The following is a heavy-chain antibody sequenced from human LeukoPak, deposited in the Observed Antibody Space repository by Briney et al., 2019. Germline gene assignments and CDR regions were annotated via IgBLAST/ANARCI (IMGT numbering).Heavy chain of an antibody. CDR2: IYYTGST. J-gene: IGHJ4*02. V-gene: IGHV4-59*01. Sequence: KTSETLSLTCTVAGGSISNSYWSWIRQPPGKGLEWIGYIYYTGSTNYNASLKSRVTISVDTSKNQFSLKLNSVTAADTAVYYFERVGNSGSLDYWGQGTLVTVSS. D-gene: IGHD1-26*01. CDR1: GGSISNSY. CDR3: ERVGNSGSLDY.